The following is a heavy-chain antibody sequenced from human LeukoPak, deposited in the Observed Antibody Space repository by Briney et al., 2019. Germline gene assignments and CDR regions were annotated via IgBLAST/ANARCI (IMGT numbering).Heavy chain of an antibody. D-gene: IGHD3-16*01. CDR2: ISVYNAYT. J-gene: IGHJ4*02. CDR3: ARDVDKYTSSYSLGD. Sequence: ASVKVSCKASGYTFTSYGTSWVRQAPGQGLEWMGWISVYNAYTNYAQKVQGRVTMTTDTSTSTAYMELRSLRSDDTAVYYCARDVDKYTSSYSLGDWGQGTLVTVSS. V-gene: IGHV1-18*01. CDR1: GYTFTSYG.